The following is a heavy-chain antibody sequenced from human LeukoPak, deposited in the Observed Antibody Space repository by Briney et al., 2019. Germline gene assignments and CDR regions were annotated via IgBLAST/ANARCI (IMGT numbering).Heavy chain of an antibody. D-gene: IGHD3-3*01. V-gene: IGHV4-59*01. CDR3: ARGRDNSYYDFWSGYPGCAFDI. J-gene: IGHJ3*02. CDR2: IYYSGST. Sequence: SETLSLTCTVSGGSISSYYWSWIRRPPGKGLEWIGYIYYSGSTNYNPSLKSRVAISVDTSKNQFSLKLSSVTAADTAVYYCARGRDNSYYDFWSGYPGCAFDIWGQGTMVTVSS. CDR1: GGSISSYY.